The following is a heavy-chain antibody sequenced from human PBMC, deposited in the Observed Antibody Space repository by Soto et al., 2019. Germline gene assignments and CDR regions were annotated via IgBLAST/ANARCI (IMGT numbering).Heavy chain of an antibody. D-gene: IGHD6-19*01. CDR2: IDPDGNTI. J-gene: IGHJ4*02. V-gene: IGHV3-74*01. CDR3: SRDLSGRDDY. CDR1: GFALSRYW. Sequence: VQLVESGGDLVQPGGSLKLSCAASGFALSRYWMHWVRQAPGKGLVWVSRIDPDGNTINYADSVRGRFTISRDNAKNTLYLEMNSLRTEDTAIYYFSRDLSGRDDYWGQGTLVTVSS.